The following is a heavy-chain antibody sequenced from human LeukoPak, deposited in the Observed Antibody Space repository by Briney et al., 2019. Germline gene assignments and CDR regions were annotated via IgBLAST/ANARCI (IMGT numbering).Heavy chain of an antibody. CDR3: AKDGPIDSSGYADY. CDR2: IWYDGSNK. J-gene: IGHJ4*02. CDR1: GFTFNSYG. V-gene: IGHV3-33*06. D-gene: IGHD3-22*01. Sequence: GGSLRLSCAASGFTFNSYGMHWVRQAPGKGLEWVAVIWYDGSNKYYADSVKGRFTISRDNSKNTLYLQMNSLRAEDTAVYYCAKDGPIDSSGYADYWGQGTLVTVSS.